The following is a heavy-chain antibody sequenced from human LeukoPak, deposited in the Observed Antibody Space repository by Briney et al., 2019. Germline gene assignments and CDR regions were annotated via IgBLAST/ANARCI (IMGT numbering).Heavy chain of an antibody. CDR2: INPNSGGT. CDR1: GYTFTGYY. D-gene: IGHD6-19*01. CDR3: ARQDIAVAGVPFDC. Sequence: ASVKVSCKASGYTFTGYYMHWVRQAPGQGLEWMGWINPNSGGTNYAQKFQGRVTMTRDTSISTAYMELSRLRSDDTAVYYCARQDIAVAGVPFDCWGQGTLVTASS. V-gene: IGHV1-2*02. J-gene: IGHJ4*02.